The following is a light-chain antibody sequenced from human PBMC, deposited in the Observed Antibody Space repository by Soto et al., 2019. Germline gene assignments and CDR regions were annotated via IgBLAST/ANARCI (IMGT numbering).Light chain of an antibody. Sequence: EILLTQSPGTLSLSPGERATLSCRTSQSVFSSSLAWYQQKPDQTPRLLIYGASSRATGIPDRFSGSGSGTDFTLTSSRLEPEDVATYYCLQLNTYPWTFGQGTKVEIK. CDR1: QSVFSSS. J-gene: IGKJ1*01. CDR3: LQLNTYPWT. CDR2: GAS. V-gene: IGKV3-20*01.